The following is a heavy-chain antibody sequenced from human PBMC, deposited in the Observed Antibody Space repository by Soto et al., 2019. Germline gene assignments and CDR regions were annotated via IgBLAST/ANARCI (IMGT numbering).Heavy chain of an antibody. CDR2: ISYDGSNK. D-gene: IGHD6-13*01. CDR1: GFTFSSYG. CDR3: AKDMLAEAGTRTYYYYYGMDV. Sequence: GGSLRLSCAASGFTFSSYGMHWVRQAPGKGLEWVAVISYDGSNKYYADSVKGRFTISRDNSKNTLYLQMNSLRAEDTAVYYCAKDMLAEAGTRTYYYYYGMDVWGQGTTVTVSS. J-gene: IGHJ6*02. V-gene: IGHV3-30*18.